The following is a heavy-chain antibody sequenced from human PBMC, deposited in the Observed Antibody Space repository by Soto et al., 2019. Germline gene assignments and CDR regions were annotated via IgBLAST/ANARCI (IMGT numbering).Heavy chain of an antibody. J-gene: IGHJ6*02. D-gene: IGHD4-17*01. CDR2: IRSDSSYI. V-gene: IGHV3-21*01. CDR1: SYE. CDR3: GRKGYGDYGGMDV. Sequence: SYEVHCIRKNPGKGLEWCSSIRSDSSYIYYADSVKGRFTISRDNAENSLYLQMNSLRAEDTAVYYCGRKGYGDYGGMDVWGQGTTVTVSS.